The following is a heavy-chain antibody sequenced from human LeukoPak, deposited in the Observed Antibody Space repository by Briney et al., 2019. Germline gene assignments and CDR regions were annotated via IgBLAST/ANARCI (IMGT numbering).Heavy chain of an antibody. Sequence: ASVKVSCKASGYTFTSYYMHWVRQAPGQGLEWMGWINPNSGGTNYAQKFQGRVTMTRDTSISTAYMELSRLRSDDTAVYYCARVRSIAARPLGYWGQGTLVTVSS. CDR1: GYTFTSYY. J-gene: IGHJ4*02. CDR2: INPNSGGT. V-gene: IGHV1-2*02. CDR3: ARVRSIAARPLGY. D-gene: IGHD6-6*01.